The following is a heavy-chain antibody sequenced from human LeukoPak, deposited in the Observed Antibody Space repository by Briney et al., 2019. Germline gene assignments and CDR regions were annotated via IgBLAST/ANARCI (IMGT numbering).Heavy chain of an antibody. CDR1: GFTFTTYW. CDR3: ARGRFCSSGSCYGDY. CDR2: IKQDGSEK. D-gene: IGHD2-15*01. V-gene: IGHV3-7*04. Sequence: GRSLRLSCVASGFTFTTYWMSWVSQAPGKGMGWEANIKQDGSEKYYVDSVKGRFTISRDNAKNSVYLQMNSLRAEDTAVYYCARGRFCSSGSCYGDYWGQGTLVTVSS. J-gene: IGHJ4*02.